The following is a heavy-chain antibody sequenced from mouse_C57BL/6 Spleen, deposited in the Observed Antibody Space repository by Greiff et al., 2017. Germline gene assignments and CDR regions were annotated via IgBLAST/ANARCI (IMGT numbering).Heavy chain of an antibody. CDR2: INPNNGGT. CDR3: ARSYYDFYYAMDY. CDR1: GYTFTDYN. Sequence: VQLQQSGPELVKPGASVKIPCKASGYTFTDYNMDWVKQSHGKSLEWIGDINPNNGGTIYNQKVKGKATLTVDKSSITADMELRSLTSEDTAVYYCARSYYDFYYAMDYWGQGTSVTVSS. D-gene: IGHD2-10*01. V-gene: IGHV1-18*01. J-gene: IGHJ4*01.